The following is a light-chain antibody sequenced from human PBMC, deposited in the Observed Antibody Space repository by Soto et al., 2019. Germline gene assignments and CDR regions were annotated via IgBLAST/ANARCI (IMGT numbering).Light chain of an antibody. Sequence: DIVMTQSPDSLGVSLGERATVHCKSSQSLLYSSNNKNYLTWYQQKPGQPPKLLIYWASTRESGVPDRFSGSGSGTDFTLTISSLQAEDVAVYYCQQYYTTPLTFGGGTKVDIK. CDR1: QSLLYSSNNKNY. V-gene: IGKV4-1*01. CDR2: WAS. J-gene: IGKJ4*01. CDR3: QQYYTTPLT.